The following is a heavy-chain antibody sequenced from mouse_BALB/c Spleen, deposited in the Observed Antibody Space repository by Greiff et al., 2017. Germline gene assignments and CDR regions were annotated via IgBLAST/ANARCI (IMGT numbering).Heavy chain of an antibody. CDR3: ARRERWDYDGGFAY. V-gene: IGHV1-39*01. D-gene: IGHD2-4*01. CDR2: IDPYYGGT. Sequence: EVKLVESGPELEKPGASVKISCKASGYSFTGYNMNWVKQSNGKSLEWIGNIDPYYGGTSYNQKFKGKATLTVDKSSSTAYMQLKSLTSEDSAVYYCARRERWDYDGGFAYWGQGTLVTVSA. J-gene: IGHJ3*01. CDR1: GYSFTGYN.